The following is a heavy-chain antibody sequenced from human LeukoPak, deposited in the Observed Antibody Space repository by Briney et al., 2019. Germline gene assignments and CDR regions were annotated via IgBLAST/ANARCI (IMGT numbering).Heavy chain of an antibody. V-gene: IGHV3-23*01. Sequence: GALRLSCAASGFTFSSYAMSWVRQAPGKGLEWVSAISGSGGSTYYADSVKGRFTISRDNFKNTLYLQMNSLRAEDTAVYYCAKDRYYYDSSGYYYAATDAFDIWGQGTMVTVSS. CDR1: GFTFSSYA. CDR2: ISGSGGST. J-gene: IGHJ3*02. CDR3: AKDRYYYDSSGYYYAATDAFDI. D-gene: IGHD3-22*01.